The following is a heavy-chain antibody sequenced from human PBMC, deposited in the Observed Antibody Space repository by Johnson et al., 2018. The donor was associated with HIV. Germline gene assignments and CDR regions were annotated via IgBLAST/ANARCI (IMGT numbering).Heavy chain of an antibody. CDR3: ARVRSSSAYAFDI. Sequence: QVQLVESGGGVVQPGRSLRLSCAASGFTFSSHAMHWVRQAPGKGLEWVAVISYDGSNKYYADSVKGRFTISRDNSKNTLYLQMNSLRAEDTAVYYCARVRSSSAYAFDIWGQGTMVTVSS. CDR1: GFTFSSHA. CDR2: ISYDGSNK. D-gene: IGHD6-13*01. V-gene: IGHV3-30*04. J-gene: IGHJ3*02.